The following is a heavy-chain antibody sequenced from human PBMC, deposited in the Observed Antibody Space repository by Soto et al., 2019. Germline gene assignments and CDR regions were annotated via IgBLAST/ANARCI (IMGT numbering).Heavy chain of an antibody. CDR1: GYTFTSYG. Sequence: ASVKVSCKASGYTFTSYGISWVRQAPGQGLEWMGWISAYNGNTNYAQKLQGRVTMTTDTSTSTAYMELRSLRSDDTAVYYCARVRGYCSGGSCYYYYYMDVWGKGTTVTVSS. J-gene: IGHJ6*03. CDR2: ISAYNGNT. D-gene: IGHD2-15*01. V-gene: IGHV1-18*01. CDR3: ARVRGYCSGGSCYYYYYMDV.